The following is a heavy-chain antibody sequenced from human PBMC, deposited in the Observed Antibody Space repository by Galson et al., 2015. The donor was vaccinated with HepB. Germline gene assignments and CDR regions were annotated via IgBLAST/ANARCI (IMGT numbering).Heavy chain of an antibody. D-gene: IGHD6-19*01. CDR3: AGTDIAVPGPNDS. V-gene: IGHV3-30-3*01. J-gene: IGHJ5*01. CDR1: GFTFSSYS. Sequence: SLRLSCAASGFTFSSYSMHWVRQAPGKGLEWVSVISNDGSNKYYADSVSGRVTISRDNSKSTLYLQMNSMIDEATVLYYCAGTDIAVPGPNDSWGQGTLVTVSS. CDR2: ISNDGSNK.